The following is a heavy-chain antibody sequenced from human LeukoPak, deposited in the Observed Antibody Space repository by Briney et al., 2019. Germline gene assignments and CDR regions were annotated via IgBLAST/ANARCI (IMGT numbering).Heavy chain of an antibody. CDR3: ASQTGTTENYYYMDV. D-gene: IGHD1-7*01. J-gene: IGHJ6*03. CDR1: GYTFTSYA. CDR2: INAGNGNT. Sequence: ASVKVSCKASGYTFTSYAMHWVRQAPGQRLEWMGWINAGNGNTKYSQKFQGRVTITRDTSASTAYMELSSLRSEDTAVYYCASQTGTTENYYYMDVWGKGTTVTVSS. V-gene: IGHV1-3*01.